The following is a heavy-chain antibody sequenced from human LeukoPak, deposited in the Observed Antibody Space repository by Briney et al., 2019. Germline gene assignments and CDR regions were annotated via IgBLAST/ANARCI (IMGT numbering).Heavy chain of an antibody. Sequence: SETLSLTCTVSGGSISSSSYYWDWIRQPPGKGLEWIGSISYSGSTYYSPSLKSRVTISVDTSKNQFSLKLSSVTAADTAVYYCARGPITEYDFWSGYWDYWGQGTLVTVSS. V-gene: IGHV4-39*07. D-gene: IGHD3-3*01. CDR1: GGSISSSSYY. CDR2: ISYSGST. J-gene: IGHJ4*02. CDR3: ARGPITEYDFWSGYWDY.